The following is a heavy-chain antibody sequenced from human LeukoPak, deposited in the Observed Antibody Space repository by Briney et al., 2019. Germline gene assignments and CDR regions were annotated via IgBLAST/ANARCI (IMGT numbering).Heavy chain of an antibody. CDR1: GYSFSNYW. Sequence: GESLKISCKGSGYSFSNYWIGWVRQMPGKGLEWMGIIYPGDSDTRSSPSFEGQVTISADNSISTAYLQWSSLKVSDTAMYYCARPRGRNGDAFDMWGQGTMVTVSS. V-gene: IGHV5-51*01. D-gene: IGHD1-1*01. CDR3: ARPRGRNGDAFDM. CDR2: IYPGDSDT. J-gene: IGHJ3*02.